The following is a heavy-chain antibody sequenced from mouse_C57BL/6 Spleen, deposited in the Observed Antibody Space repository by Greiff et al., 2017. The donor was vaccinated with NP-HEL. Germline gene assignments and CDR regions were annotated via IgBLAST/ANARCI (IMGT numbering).Heavy chain of an antibody. CDR1: GYTFTSYW. J-gene: IGHJ4*01. CDR3: ARGYGSSYAMDY. V-gene: IGHV1-50*01. D-gene: IGHD1-1*01. CDR2: IDPSDSYT. Sequence: QVQLQQPGAELVKPGASVKLSCKASGYTFTSYWMQWVKQRPGQGLEWIGEIDPSDSYTNYNQKFKGKATLTVDTSSSTAYMQISSLTSEDSAVYYCARGYGSSYAMDYWGQGTSVTVSS.